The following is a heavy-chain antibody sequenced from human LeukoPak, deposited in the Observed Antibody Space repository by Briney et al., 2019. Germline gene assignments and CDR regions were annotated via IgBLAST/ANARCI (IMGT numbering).Heavy chain of an antibody. J-gene: IGHJ4*02. CDR1: GGSISSGSYY. Sequence: PSETLSLTCTVSGGSISSGSYYWSWIRQPAGKGLEWIGRIYTSGSTNYNPSLKSRVTISVDTSKNQFSLKLSSVTAADTAVYYCARSHYYDSSGYYPPFDYWGQGTLVTVSS. CDR3: ARSHYYDSSGYYPPFDY. V-gene: IGHV4-61*02. D-gene: IGHD3-22*01. CDR2: IYTSGST.